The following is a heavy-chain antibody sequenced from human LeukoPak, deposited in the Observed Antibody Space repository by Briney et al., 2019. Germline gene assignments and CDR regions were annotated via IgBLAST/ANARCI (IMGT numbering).Heavy chain of an antibody. CDR3: ARSTRLQGYYMDV. V-gene: IGHV5-51*01. J-gene: IGHJ6*03. CDR2: IYPGDSDT. CDR1: GYSFTSYW. Sequence: GASLKISCKGSGYSFTSYWIGWVRPMPGKGLEWMGIIYPGDSDTRYSPSFQGQVTISADKSISTAYLQWSSLKASDTAMYYCARSTRLQGYYMDVWGKGTTVTVSS. D-gene: IGHD4-11*01.